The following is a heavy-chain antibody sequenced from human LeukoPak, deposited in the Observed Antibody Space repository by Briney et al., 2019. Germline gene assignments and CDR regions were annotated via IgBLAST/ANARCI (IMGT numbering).Heavy chain of an antibody. CDR3: ARDSGGDYYYGMDV. D-gene: IGHD2-21*01. Sequence: KSGGSLRLSCAASGFTFSDYYMSWIRQAPGKGLEWVSSISSSSSYIYYADSVKGRFTISRDNAKNSLYLQMNSLRAEDTAVYYCARDSGGDYYYGMDVWGQGTTVTVSS. CDR1: GFTFSDYY. V-gene: IGHV3-11*06. J-gene: IGHJ6*02. CDR2: ISSSSSYI.